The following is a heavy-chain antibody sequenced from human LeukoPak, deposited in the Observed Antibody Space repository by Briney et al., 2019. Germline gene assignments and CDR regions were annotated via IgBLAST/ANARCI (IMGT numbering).Heavy chain of an antibody. J-gene: IGHJ4*02. D-gene: IGHD6-13*01. Sequence: GGSLRLSCATSGFTFSRHVFYWVRQAPGKGLEWVAVIWYDGSKKYYADSVKGRSTISRDNSKNTLYLEMNSLRAEDTAVYYCARDVSYNSLDYWGQGTLVTVSS. CDR2: IWYDGSKK. CDR1: GFTFSRHV. CDR3: ARDVSYNSLDY. V-gene: IGHV3-33*07.